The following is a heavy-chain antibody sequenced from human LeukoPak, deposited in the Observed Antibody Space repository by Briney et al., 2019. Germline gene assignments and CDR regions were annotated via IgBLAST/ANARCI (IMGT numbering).Heavy chain of an antibody. Sequence: GESLKISCKCSGYSFTGYWSGWVRHMPGKGLEWMGLIYPGDSDTRHRPSFQGQVTISADKSISPAYLQWSSLKASDTAMYYCARQGGSKGANWFDPWAQGTLVTVSS. D-gene: IGHD1-26*01. CDR1: GYSFTGYW. CDR3: ARQGGSKGANWFDP. CDR2: IYPGDSDT. J-gene: IGHJ5*02. V-gene: IGHV5-51*01.